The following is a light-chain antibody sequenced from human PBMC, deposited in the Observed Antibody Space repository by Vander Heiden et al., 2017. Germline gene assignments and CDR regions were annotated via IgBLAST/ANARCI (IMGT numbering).Light chain of an antibody. CDR3: AAWDDRLNVL. J-gene: IGLJ2*01. V-gene: IGLV1-44*01. CDR2: NDN. Sequence: QSVPTHPPSPSRSPGKGVTISCAGSSSNIGSNTINWYQHLPGTAPKLLIYNDNQPPSGVPDRFSASKSGTSASLAIGGLQSEDEADYCCAAWDDRLNVLFGGGTKLTVL. CDR1: SSNIGSNT.